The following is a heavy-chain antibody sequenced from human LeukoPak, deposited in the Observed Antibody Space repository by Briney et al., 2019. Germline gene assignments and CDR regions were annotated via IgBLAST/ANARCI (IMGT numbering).Heavy chain of an antibody. J-gene: IGHJ4*02. Sequence: ASVKVSCKASGYTFTSYDINWVRQATGQGLEWMGWMNPNSGNTGYAQKFRGRVTITRNTSISTAYMELSSLRSEDTAVYYCARGRSTTGFDYWGQGTLVTVSS. CDR2: MNPNSGNT. CDR1: GYTFTSYD. D-gene: IGHD1-1*01. CDR3: ARGRSTTGFDY. V-gene: IGHV1-8*03.